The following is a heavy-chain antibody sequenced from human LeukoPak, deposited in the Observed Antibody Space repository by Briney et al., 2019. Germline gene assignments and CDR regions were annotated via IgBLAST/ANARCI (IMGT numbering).Heavy chain of an antibody. CDR2: IYHSGST. D-gene: IGHD5-18*01. CDR1: GFTFSSYAM. V-gene: IGHV4-4*02. J-gene: IGHJ4*02. Sequence: GSLRLSCAASGFTFSSYAMSWVRQPPGKGLEWIGEIYHSGSTNYNPSLKSRVTISVDKSKNQFSLKLSSVTAADTAVYYCARGRYSYGPHYFDYWGQGTLVTVSS. CDR3: ARGRYSYGPHYFDY.